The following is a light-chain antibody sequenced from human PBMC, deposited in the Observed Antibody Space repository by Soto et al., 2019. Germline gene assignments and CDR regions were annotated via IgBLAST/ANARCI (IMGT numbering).Light chain of an antibody. CDR3: CSYAGSSTWM. CDR2: EDS. Sequence: QSALTQPASVSGSPGQSITISCTGTSSDVGSYNLVSWYQQHPGKAPKLIIYEDSRRPSGVSNRFSGSKSGNTASLTISGLQAEDEADYYCCSYAGSSTWMFGGGTKLTVL. V-gene: IGLV2-23*01. CDR1: SSDVGSYNL. J-gene: IGLJ3*02.